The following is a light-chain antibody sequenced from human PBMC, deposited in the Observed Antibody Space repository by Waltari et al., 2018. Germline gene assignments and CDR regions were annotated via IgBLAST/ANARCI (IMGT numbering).Light chain of an antibody. CDR2: DDD. CDR1: NLEDKY. CDR3: QAWDGTSLV. Sequence: SFALTQPPSVSVSPGQTASITCSGDNLEDKYTYWYQQRPGKSPVLVIYDDDKRPSGIPGRFSGSNSGNTATLTIRGTQAVDEGDYYCQAWDGTSLVFGTGTKVTVL. V-gene: IGLV3-1*01. J-gene: IGLJ1*01.